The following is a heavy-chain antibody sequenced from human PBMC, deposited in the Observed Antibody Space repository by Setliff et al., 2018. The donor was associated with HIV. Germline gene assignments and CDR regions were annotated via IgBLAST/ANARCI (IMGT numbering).Heavy chain of an antibody. CDR1: GGFVSRSSYY. CDR3: VRMEATRPPRGLDY. J-gene: IGHJ4*02. V-gene: IGHV4-39*01. CDR2: IYYNGDT. D-gene: IGHD6-6*01. Sequence: SETMSLTCTVSGGFVSRSSYYWGWIRQPRGKRLEWIGTIYYNGDTQYNPSFKSRVIMSVDTSKNQFSLRLISVTAAYTAVYYCVRMEATRPPRGLDYWGPGTLVTVSS.